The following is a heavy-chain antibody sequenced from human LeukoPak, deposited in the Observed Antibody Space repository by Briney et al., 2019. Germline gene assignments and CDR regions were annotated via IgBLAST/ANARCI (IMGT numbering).Heavy chain of an antibody. J-gene: IGHJ4*02. V-gene: IGHV1-18*01. Sequence: ATVKVSCKASGYTFTTYGISWVRQAPGQGLEWMGWISPYNGNTNYAQKLQGRVTMTTDTSTSTAYMELRSLRSDDTAVYYCARDRAVVVAATDYWGQGTLVTVSS. CDR3: ARDRAVVVAATDY. D-gene: IGHD2-15*01. CDR1: GYTFTTYG. CDR2: ISPYNGNT.